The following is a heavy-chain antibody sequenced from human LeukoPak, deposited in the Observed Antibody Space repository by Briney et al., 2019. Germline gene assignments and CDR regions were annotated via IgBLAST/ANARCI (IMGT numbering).Heavy chain of an antibody. J-gene: IGHJ4*02. Sequence: GGSLRLSCTASGFTFSDYAMSWVRQAPGKGLEWVSSLTSNANTYYTDSVWGRLTISRDNSKNTLYLQMNSLSAEDTAVYYCAKDRESSSSWYYFDYWGQGTLVTVSS. CDR1: GFTFSDYA. D-gene: IGHD6-6*01. CDR3: AKDRESSSSWYYFDY. CDR2: LTSNANT. V-gene: IGHV3-23*01.